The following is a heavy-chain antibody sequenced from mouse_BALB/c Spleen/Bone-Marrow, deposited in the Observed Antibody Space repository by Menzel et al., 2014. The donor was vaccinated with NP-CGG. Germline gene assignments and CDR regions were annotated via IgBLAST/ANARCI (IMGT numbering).Heavy chain of an antibody. CDR1: GYSFTSYT. CDR2: IVPSTAYS. D-gene: IGHD2-3*01. Sequence: VQLQESGAELARPGASVRMSCKASGYSFTSYTIHWLKQRPGQGLEWIAYIVPSTAYSNSNQKFKDRATLTADKSSSTASMQLSSRTSEDSAVYYCAREGTYDGVYGHFDYWGPGTTLTVSS. J-gene: IGHJ2*01. V-gene: IGHV1-4*01. CDR3: AREGTYDGVYGHFDY.